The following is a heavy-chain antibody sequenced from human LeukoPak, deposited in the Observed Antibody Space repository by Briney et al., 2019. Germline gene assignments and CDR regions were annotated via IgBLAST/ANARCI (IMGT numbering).Heavy chain of an antibody. CDR2: ISSSSSTI. J-gene: IGHJ4*02. V-gene: IGHV3-48*01. D-gene: IGHD6-6*01. CDR1: GFTFSSYI. CDR3: AREGYSSSFDFDY. Sequence: GGSLRLSCAASGFTFSSYIMSWARQAPGKGLEWVSYISSSSSTIYYADSVKGRFTISRDNAKNALYLQMNSLRAEDTAVYYCAREGYSSSFDFDYWGQGTLVTVSS.